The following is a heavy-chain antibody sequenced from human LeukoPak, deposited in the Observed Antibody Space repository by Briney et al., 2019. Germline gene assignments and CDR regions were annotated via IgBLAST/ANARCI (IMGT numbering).Heavy chain of an antibody. V-gene: IGHV3-48*02. CDR2: ISRDSSNI. Sequence: PGGSLRLSCVASGFTFTGSSINWVRQAPGKGLEWVSYISRDSSNIYYADSVKGRFTISRDNAKNSLYLQVNSLRDEDTAVYYCARESYWGSGLKGFDSWGQGTLVTVSS. CDR1: GFTFTGSS. CDR3: ARESYWGSGLKGFDS. D-gene: IGHD7-27*01. J-gene: IGHJ4*02.